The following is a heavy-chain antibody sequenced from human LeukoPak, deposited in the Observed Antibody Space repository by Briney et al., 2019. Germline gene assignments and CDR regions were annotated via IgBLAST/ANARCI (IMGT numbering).Heavy chain of an antibody. D-gene: IGHD4-23*01. CDR3: ASFGGYGMDV. J-gene: IGHJ6*02. CDR1: GGSISSYY. CDR2: MYYSGST. V-gene: IGHV4-59*01. Sequence: SETLSLTCTVSGGSISSYYWSWIRQPPGKGLEWIGYMYYSGSTNYNPSLKSRVTISVDTSKNQFSLKLSSVTAADTAVYYCASFGGYGMDVWGQGTTVTVSS.